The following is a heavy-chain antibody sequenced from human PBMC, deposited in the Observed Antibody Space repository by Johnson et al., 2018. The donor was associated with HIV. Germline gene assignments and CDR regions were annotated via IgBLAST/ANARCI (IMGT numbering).Heavy chain of an antibody. Sequence: VQLVESGGGLVQPGGSLRLSCAASGFTVSNNYMNWVRQTPGKGLEWVSVVHRDGRLYYADSVKGRFRLSRDNSKNTLYLQMNSLRAEDTAVYYCAREYDAFDIWGQGTMVTVSS. V-gene: IGHV3-66*01. J-gene: IGHJ3*02. CDR3: AREYDAFDI. CDR1: GFTVSNNY. CDR2: VHRDGRL.